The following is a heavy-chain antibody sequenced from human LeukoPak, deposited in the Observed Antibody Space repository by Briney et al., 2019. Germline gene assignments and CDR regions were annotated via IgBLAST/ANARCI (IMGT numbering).Heavy chain of an antibody. CDR3: ARRGGSSSRRSPIDY. V-gene: IGHV3-7*01. CDR2: IKQDGSQR. CDR1: GFTFSDYW. D-gene: IGHD6-6*01. J-gene: IGHJ4*02. Sequence: GGSLKLSCAASGFTFSDYWMTWVRQAPGKGPEWVANIKQDGSQRYYVDTVRGRFTISRDNAKNSLFLQMNGLRAEDTAVYYCARRGGSSSRRSPIDYWGQGTLVTVSS.